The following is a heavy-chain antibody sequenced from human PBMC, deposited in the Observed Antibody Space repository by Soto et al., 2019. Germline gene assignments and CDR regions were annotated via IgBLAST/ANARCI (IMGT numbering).Heavy chain of an antibody. V-gene: IGHV1-8*01. D-gene: IGHD6-13*01. Sequence: QVQLVQSGAEVKKPGASVKVSCKASGYTFTSYDINWVRQATGQGLEWMGWMNPNSGNTGSAQKFQGRVTMTRNTSISTAYMELSSLRSEDTAVYYCARLYSSSWPYQGLDVWGQGTTVTVSS. J-gene: IGHJ6*02. CDR3: ARLYSSSWPYQGLDV. CDR2: MNPNSGNT. CDR1: GYTFTSYD.